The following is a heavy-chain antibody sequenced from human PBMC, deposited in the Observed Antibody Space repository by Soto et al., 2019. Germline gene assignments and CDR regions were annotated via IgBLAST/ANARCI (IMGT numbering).Heavy chain of an antibody. V-gene: IGHV3-23*01. Sequence: EVQLLESGGGLVQPGGSLRLSCAASGFPFSTSAMNWVCPAPGKGLEWVSIISASSDAAYYAESVKGRFASSRDNSKNTLYLQMNSLRAEDTAVYYCAKYSGSYPVYNGLSLWGQGTTVTVS. D-gene: IGHD1-26*01. CDR1: GFPFSTSA. J-gene: IGHJ6*02. CDR3: AKYSGSYPVYNGLSL. CDR2: ISASSDAA.